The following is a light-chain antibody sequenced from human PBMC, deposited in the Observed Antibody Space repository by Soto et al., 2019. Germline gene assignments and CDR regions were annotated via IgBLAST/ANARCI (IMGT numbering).Light chain of an antibody. J-gene: IGKJ1*01. V-gene: IGKV3-20*01. CDR2: DAS. CDR3: QQYGSSAWT. CDR1: QSVSSN. Sequence: EIVLTQSPGTLSLSPGERATLSCRASQSVSSNLAWYHQKPGQAPRLLIYDASSRATGIPDRFSGSGSGTDFTLTISRLEPEDFAVFYCQQYGSSAWTFGQGTKVDIK.